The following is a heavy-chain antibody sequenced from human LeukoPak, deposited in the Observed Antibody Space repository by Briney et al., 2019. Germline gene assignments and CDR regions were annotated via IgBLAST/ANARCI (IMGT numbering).Heavy chain of an antibody. D-gene: IGHD2-15*01. Sequence: ASVKVSCKASGGTFSSYAISWVRQAPGQGLEWMGGIIPIFGTANYAQKFQGRVTITADESTSPAYMELSSLRSEDTAVYYCARQVVVVVAAPQNWFDPWGQGTLVTVSS. J-gene: IGHJ5*02. V-gene: IGHV1-69*01. CDR3: ARQVVVVVAAPQNWFDP. CDR1: GGTFSSYA. CDR2: IIPIFGTA.